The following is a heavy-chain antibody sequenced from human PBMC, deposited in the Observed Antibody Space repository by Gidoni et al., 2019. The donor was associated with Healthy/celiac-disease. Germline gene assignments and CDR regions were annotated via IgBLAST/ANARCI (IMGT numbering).Heavy chain of an antibody. J-gene: IGHJ6*02. D-gene: IGHD6-19*01. CDR3: ARDEEFIAVAGTAYGMDV. Sequence: QVQLQASGPGLVKPSETLSLTCTVSGGSISSYYWSWIRQPAGKGLEWIGRIYTSGSTNYNPSLKSRVTMSGDTSKNQFSLKLSSVTAADTAVYYCARDEEFIAVAGTAYGMDVWGQGTTVTVSS. V-gene: IGHV4-4*07. CDR2: IYTSGST. CDR1: GGSISSYY.